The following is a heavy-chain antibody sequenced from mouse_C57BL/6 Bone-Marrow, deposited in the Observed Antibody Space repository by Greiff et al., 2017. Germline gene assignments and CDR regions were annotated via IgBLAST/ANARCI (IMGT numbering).Heavy chain of an antibody. D-gene: IGHD2-2*01. J-gene: IGHJ2*01. Sequence: VTLMESGGGLVKPGGSLKLSCAASGFAFSSYDMSWVRQTPEKRLEWVAYISSGGGSTYYPDTVKGRFTISRNHAKNTRYLQMGRLKSEDTAMYYYARVYYGYLYYFDYWGQGTTLTVTS. V-gene: IGHV5-12-1*01. CDR2: ISSGGGST. CDR1: GFAFSSYD. CDR3: ARVYYGYLYYFDY.